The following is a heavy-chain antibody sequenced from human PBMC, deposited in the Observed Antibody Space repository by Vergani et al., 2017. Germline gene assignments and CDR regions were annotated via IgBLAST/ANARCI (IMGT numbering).Heavy chain of an antibody. V-gene: IGHV3-66*02. CDR2: IYSGGST. D-gene: IGHD2-15*01. CDR3: ARDDERYCSGGSCYAYYGMDV. Sequence: EVQLVESGGGLVQPGGSLRLSCAASGFTVSSNYMSWVRQAPGKGLEWVSVIYSGGSTYYADSGKGRFTISRDNSKNTLYLQMNRLRAEDTAVYYCARDDERYCSGGSCYAYYGMDVWGQGTTVTVSS. CDR1: GFTVSSNY. J-gene: IGHJ6*02.